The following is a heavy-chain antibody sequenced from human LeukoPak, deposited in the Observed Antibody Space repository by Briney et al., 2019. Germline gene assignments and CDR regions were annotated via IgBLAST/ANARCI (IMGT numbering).Heavy chain of an antibody. CDR1: GGSFSGYY. CDR3: ARDGGQCSSTSCYDGFRFDP. CDR2: INHSGST. Sequence: PSETLSLTCAVYGGSFSGYYWSWIRQPPGKGLEWIGEINHSGSTNYNPSLKSRVTISVDTSKNQFSLKLSSVTAADTAVYYCARDGGQCSSTSCYDGFRFDPWGQGTLVTVSS. J-gene: IGHJ5*02. V-gene: IGHV4-34*01. D-gene: IGHD2-2*01.